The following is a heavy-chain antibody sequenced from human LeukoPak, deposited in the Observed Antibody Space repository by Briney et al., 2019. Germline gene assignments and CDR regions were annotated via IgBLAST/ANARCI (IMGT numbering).Heavy chain of an antibody. V-gene: IGHV3-30*02. Sequence: GGSLRLSCAASGFTFSSYGMHWVRQAPGKGLEWVAFIRYDGSNKYYADSVKGRFTISRDNSKNTLYLQMNSLRAEDTAVYHCAKDRMVTTGLGALDIWGPGTMVTVSS. CDR2: IRYDGSNK. CDR1: GFTFSSYG. CDR3: AKDRMVTTGLGALDI. J-gene: IGHJ3*02. D-gene: IGHD4-17*01.